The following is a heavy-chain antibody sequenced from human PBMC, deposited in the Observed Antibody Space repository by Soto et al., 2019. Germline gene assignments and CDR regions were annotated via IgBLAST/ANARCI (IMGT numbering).Heavy chain of an antibody. CDR1: GFTFSSYA. CDR3: AKEPVLRFLEWSPEEFDY. D-gene: IGHD3-3*01. Sequence: GGSLRLSCAASGFTFSSYAMSWVRQAPGKGLEWVSAISGSGGSTYYADSVKGRFTISRDNSKNTLYLQMNSLRAEDTAVYYCAKEPVLRFLEWSPEEFDYWGQGTLVTVSS. J-gene: IGHJ4*02. V-gene: IGHV3-23*01. CDR2: ISGSGGST.